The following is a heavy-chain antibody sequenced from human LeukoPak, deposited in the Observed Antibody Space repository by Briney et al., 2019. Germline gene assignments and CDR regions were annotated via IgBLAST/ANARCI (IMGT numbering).Heavy chain of an antibody. CDR2: IYHSGST. D-gene: IGHD6-19*01. J-gene: IGHJ4*02. CDR1: GGSISSSNW. V-gene: IGHV4-4*02. Sequence: SETLSLTCAVSGGSISSSNWWSWVRQPPGKGLEWIGEIYHSGSTNYNPSLKSRVTISVDKSKNQFSLKLSSVTAADTAVYYCAKDTGIAVAGRYYFDYWGQGTLVTVSS. CDR3: AKDTGIAVAGRYYFDY.